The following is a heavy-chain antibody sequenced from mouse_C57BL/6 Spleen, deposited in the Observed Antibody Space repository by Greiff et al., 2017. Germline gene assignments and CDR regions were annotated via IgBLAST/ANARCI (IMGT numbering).Heavy chain of an antibody. Sequence: QVQLQQSGAELVRPGTSVKVSCKASGYAFTNYLIERVKQRPGQGLEWIGVINPGSGGTNYNEKFKGKATLTADKSSSTAYMQLSSLTSEDSAVYFCARKEAYWGQGTLVTVSA. J-gene: IGHJ3*01. CDR3: ARKEAY. CDR1: GYAFTNYL. V-gene: IGHV1-54*01. CDR2: INPGSGGT.